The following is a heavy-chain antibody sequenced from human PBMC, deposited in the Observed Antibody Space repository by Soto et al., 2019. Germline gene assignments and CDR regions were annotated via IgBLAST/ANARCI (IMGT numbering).Heavy chain of an antibody. V-gene: IGHV3-33*01. D-gene: IGHD6-19*01. CDR2: IWYDGSNK. Sequence: PGGSLRLSCAASGFTFSSYGMHWVRQAPGKGLEWVAVIWYDGSNKYYADSVKGRFTISRDNAKNTLYLQMNSLRAEDTAVYYCARDLRYSSGSFDYWGQGTLVTVSS. CDR3: ARDLRYSSGSFDY. J-gene: IGHJ4*02. CDR1: GFTFSSYG.